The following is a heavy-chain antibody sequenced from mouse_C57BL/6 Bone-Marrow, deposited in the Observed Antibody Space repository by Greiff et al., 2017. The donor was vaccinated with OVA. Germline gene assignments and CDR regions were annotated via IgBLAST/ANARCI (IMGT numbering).Heavy chain of an antibody. CDR1: GYTFTSYW. Sequence: QVQLQQPGAELVRPGTSVKLSCKASGYTFTSYWMHWVKQRPGQGLEWIGVIDPSDSYTNYNQKFKGKATLTVDTSSSTAYMQLSSLTSEDSAVYYCARSYRGDMDYWGQGTSVTVSS. CDR3: ARSYRGDMDY. V-gene: IGHV1-59*01. D-gene: IGHD2-10*01. CDR2: IDPSDSYT. J-gene: IGHJ4*01.